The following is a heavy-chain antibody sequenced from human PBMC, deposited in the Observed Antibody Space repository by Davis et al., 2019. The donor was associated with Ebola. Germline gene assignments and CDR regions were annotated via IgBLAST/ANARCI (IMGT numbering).Heavy chain of an antibody. D-gene: IGHD1-14*01. CDR3: HAGFYY. V-gene: IGHV3-73*01. J-gene: IGHJ4*02. Sequence: GESLKISCAASGFTFSGSAMHWVRQASGKGLEWVGRIRSKANSYATAYAASVKGRFTISRDDSKNTAYLQMNSLKTEDTAVYYCHAGFYYWGQGTLVTVSS. CDR2: IRSKANSYAT. CDR1: GFTFSGSA.